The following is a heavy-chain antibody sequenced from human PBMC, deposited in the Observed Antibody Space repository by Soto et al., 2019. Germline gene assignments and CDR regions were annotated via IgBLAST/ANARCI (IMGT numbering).Heavy chain of an antibody. D-gene: IGHD3-22*01. J-gene: IGHJ3*02. CDR1: GFMISSYA. Sequence: GGSLRLSCAASGFMISSYAMHWVRQAPGKGLEWVAVISNDGRSKYYADSAKGRLTISRDNSKNTLDLQMNSLRDEDAAVYYCARDIVVESNNAFDIWGQGTMVTVSS. V-gene: IGHV3-30*04. CDR3: ARDIVVESNNAFDI. CDR2: ISNDGRSK.